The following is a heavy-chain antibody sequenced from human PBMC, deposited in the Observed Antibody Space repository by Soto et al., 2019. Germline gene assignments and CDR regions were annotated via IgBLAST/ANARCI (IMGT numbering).Heavy chain of an antibody. J-gene: IGHJ6*03. V-gene: IGHV3-7*01. CDR2: IKQDGSEK. D-gene: IGHD3-3*01. Sequence: EVQLVESGGGLVQPGGSLRLSCAASGFTFSSYWMSWVRQAPGKGLEWVANIKQDGSEKYYVDSVKGRFTISRDNAKNSLYLQMNSLRAEDTAVYYCARDWMVPTYYDFRSGYGRDYYMDVWGKGTTVTVSS. CDR3: ARDWMVPTYYDFRSGYGRDYYMDV. CDR1: GFTFSSYW.